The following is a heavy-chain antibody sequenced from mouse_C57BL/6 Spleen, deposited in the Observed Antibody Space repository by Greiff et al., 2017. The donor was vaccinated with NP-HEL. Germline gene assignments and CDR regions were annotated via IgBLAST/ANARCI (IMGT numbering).Heavy chain of an antibody. J-gene: IGHJ2*01. CDR2: ISYDGSN. CDR1: GYSITSGYY. D-gene: IGHD1-1*01. V-gene: IGHV3-6*01. CDR3: ARERYYAPFDY. Sequence: EVKLQESGPGLVKPSQSLSLTCSVTGYSITSGYYWNWIRQFPGNKLEWMGYISYDGSNNYNPSLKNRISITRDTSKNQFFLKLNSVTTEDTATYYCARERYYAPFDYWGQGTTLTVSS.